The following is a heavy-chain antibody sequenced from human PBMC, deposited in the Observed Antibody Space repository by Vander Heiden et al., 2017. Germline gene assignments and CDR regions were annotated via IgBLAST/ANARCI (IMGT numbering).Heavy chain of an antibody. V-gene: IGHV4-39*01. J-gene: IGHJ4*02. Sequence: QLQLQESGPGLVKPSETLSLTCTVSGGSISSSSYYWGWIRQPPGKGLEWIGSIYYSGSTYYNPSLKSRVTISVDTSKNQFSLKLSSVTAADTAVYYCARQQDDILTGPTTSFDYWGQGTLVTVSS. CDR1: GGSISSSSYY. D-gene: IGHD3-9*01. CDR3: ARQQDDILTGPTTSFDY. CDR2: IYYSGST.